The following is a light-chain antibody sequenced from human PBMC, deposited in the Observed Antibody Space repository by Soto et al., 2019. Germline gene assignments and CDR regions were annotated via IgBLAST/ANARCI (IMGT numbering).Light chain of an antibody. CDR1: QSISSW. Sequence: DIQMTQSPSTLSASVGDRVTITCRASQSISSWLAWYQQKPGKAPKLLIYKASSVESGVPSRFSGSGSGTEFTLTITSLQPDDFATYCCQQYKSYSWTCGQGTKVEIK. V-gene: IGKV1-5*03. J-gene: IGKJ1*01. CDR3: QQYKSYSWT. CDR2: KAS.